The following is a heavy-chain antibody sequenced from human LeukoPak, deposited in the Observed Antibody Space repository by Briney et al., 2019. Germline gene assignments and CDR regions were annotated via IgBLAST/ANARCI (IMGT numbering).Heavy chain of an antibody. J-gene: IGHJ4*02. V-gene: IGHV3-30*18. D-gene: IGHD5-18*01. Sequence: PGGSLRLSCAASGFTFSSYGMHWVRQAPGKGLEWVAVISYDGSNKYYADSVKGRFTISRDNSKNTLYLQMNSLRAEDTAVYYCAKDSEWGDTAMDARQGIDYWGQGTLVTVSS. CDR2: ISYDGSNK. CDR1: GFTFSSYG. CDR3: AKDSEWGDTAMDARQGIDY.